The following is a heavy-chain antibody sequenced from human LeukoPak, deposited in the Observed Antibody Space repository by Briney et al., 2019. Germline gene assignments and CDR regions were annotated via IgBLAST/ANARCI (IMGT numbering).Heavy chain of an antibody. J-gene: IGHJ4*02. CDR3: ARHFRYNGFDY. D-gene: IGHD5-12*01. CDR2: IYPGDSDS. Sequence: GESLKISCKGSGYTFTSYWIGWVRQMPGKGLEWMGIIYPGDSDSRYSPSFQGQVTISADKSINTAYLQWSSLKASDTAMYYCARHFRYNGFDYWGQGTLVTVSS. V-gene: IGHV5-51*01. CDR1: GYTFTSYW.